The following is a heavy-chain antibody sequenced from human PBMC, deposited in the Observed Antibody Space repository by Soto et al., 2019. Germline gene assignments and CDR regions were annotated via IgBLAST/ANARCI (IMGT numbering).Heavy chain of an antibody. CDR1: GYTFTSYY. V-gene: IGHV1-46*03. CDR3: ARDTYDFWSGYPVAY. CDR2: INPSGGST. Sequence: ASVKVSCKASGYTFTSYYMHWVRQAPGQGLEWMGIINPSGGSTSYAQKFQGRVTMTRDTSTSTVYMELSSLRSEDTAVYYCARDTYDFWSGYPVAYRGQGTLVTVSS. J-gene: IGHJ4*02. D-gene: IGHD3-3*01.